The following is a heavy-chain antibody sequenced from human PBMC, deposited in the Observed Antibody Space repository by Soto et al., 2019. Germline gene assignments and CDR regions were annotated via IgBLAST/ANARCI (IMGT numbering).Heavy chain of an antibody. J-gene: IGHJ4*02. D-gene: IGHD3-9*01. V-gene: IGHV3-30*18. CDR1: GFTFSSYG. CDR2: ISYDGSNK. Sequence: PGGSLRLSCAASGFTFSSYGMHWVRQAPGKGLELLGVISYDGSNKYYADSVKGRFTISRDNSKNTLYLQINSLRAEDTAVYYCAKDDMNNDNYWSQGTLVTVSS. CDR3: AKDDMNNDNY.